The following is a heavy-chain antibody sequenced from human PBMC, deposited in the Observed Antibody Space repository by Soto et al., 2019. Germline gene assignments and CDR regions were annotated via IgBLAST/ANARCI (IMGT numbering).Heavy chain of an antibody. V-gene: IGHV1-18*01. CDR2: ISAYNGNT. CDR1: RYRFASWC. CDR3: ERGGIAVAGNFAY. J-gene: IGHJ4*02. D-gene: IGHD6-19*01. Sequence: SVKVSCEACRYRFASWCRRWLRQAPGQGLEWMGWISAYNGNTNYAQKLQGRVTMTTDTSTSTAYMELRSLRSDDTAVYYCERGGIAVAGNFAYWGQGTLVTVSS.